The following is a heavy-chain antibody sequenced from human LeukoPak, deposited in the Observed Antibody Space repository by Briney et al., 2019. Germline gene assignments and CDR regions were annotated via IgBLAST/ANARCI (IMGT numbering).Heavy chain of an antibody. CDR3: AKDFSNLGAFDI. J-gene: IGHJ3*02. Sequence: ASVKVSCKASGYTFTSYGISWVRQAAGKGLEWVANIKQDGSEKYYVDSLKGRFTISRDNAKNLLYLQMNSLRAEDMALYYCAKDFSNLGAFDIWGQGTMVTVSS. CDR2: IKQDGSEK. V-gene: IGHV3-7*03. D-gene: IGHD4-11*01. CDR1: GYTFTSYG.